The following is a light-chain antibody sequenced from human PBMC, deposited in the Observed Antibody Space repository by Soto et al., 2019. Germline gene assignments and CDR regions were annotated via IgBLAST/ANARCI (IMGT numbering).Light chain of an antibody. V-gene: IGLV2-23*01. CDR3: CSYAPSRTLL. Sequence: QAVLSPPASVFGSPGKAVTISCTGTSSGVGTYNLVTRYQQHPGRVPKLILYEGNKRPSGVSSRFSASKSGNTASLTISGLQAEDEADYFCCSYAPSRTLLFGGGTKVTVL. J-gene: IGLJ2*01. CDR2: EGN. CDR1: SSGVGTYNL.